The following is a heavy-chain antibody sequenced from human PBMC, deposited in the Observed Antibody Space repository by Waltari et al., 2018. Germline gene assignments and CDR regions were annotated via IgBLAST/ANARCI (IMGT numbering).Heavy chain of an antibody. J-gene: IGHJ4*02. CDR1: GGSFSGYY. Sequence: QVQLQQWGAGLLKPSETLSLTCAVYGGSFSGYYWSWIRQPPREGLEWIGEINHSESSNYNPALKSRVTISGDTSKNQCSLKLSCVTAADTAVYYCARGRVAAAGSGKYYFDYWGQGTLVTVSS. CDR2: INHSESS. D-gene: IGHD6-13*01. CDR3: ARGRVAAAGSGKYYFDY. V-gene: IGHV4-34*01.